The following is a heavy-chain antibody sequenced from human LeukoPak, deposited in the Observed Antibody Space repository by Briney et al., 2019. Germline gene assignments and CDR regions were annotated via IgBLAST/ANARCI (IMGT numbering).Heavy chain of an antibody. D-gene: IGHD2-21*02. J-gene: IGHJ4*02. Sequence: ASVKVSCKASGYTFTGYYMHWVRQAPGQGLEWMGRINPNSGGTNYAQKFQGRVTMTRVTSISTAYMELSRLRSDDTAVYYCARAKIVVVTAAPVDYWGQGTLVTVSS. V-gene: IGHV1-2*06. CDR2: INPNSGGT. CDR3: ARAKIVVVTAAPVDY. CDR1: GYTFTGYY.